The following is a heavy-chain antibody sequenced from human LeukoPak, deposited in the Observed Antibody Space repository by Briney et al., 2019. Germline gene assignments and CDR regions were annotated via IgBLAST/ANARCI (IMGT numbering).Heavy chain of an antibody. CDR1: GYTFTSYY. CDR3: ARDLIAAAGTGVDP. D-gene: IGHD6-13*01. CDR2: INLSGGST. V-gene: IGHV1-46*01. Sequence: ASVKVSCKASGYTFTSYYMHLVRHAPGQGLEWMGIINLSGGSTSYAQKFQGIVTMTRDTSKSTVYMEVSRLRSEDTDVYYCARDLIAAAGTGVDPWGQGTLVTVSS. J-gene: IGHJ5*02.